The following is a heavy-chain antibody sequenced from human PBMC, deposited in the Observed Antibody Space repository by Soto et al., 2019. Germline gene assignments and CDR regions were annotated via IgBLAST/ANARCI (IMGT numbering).Heavy chain of an antibody. Sequence: EVQLVESGGGLVKPGGSLRLSCAASGFTFSNAWMSWVRQAPGKGLEWVGRIKSKTDGGTTDYAAPVKGRFTISRDDSKNTLYLQRNSLKTEDTAVYYCTTLTVEGGYDSDLSDYWGQGTLVTVSS. J-gene: IGHJ4*02. CDR3: TTLTVEGGYDSDLSDY. CDR2: IKSKTDGGTT. CDR1: GFTFSNAW. V-gene: IGHV3-15*01. D-gene: IGHD5-12*01.